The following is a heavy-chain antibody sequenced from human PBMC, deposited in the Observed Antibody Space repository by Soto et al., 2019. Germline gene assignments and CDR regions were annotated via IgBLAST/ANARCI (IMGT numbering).Heavy chain of an antibody. CDR2: INPNSGTT. Sequence: QVQLVQSGAEVKKPGASVKVSCKASGYTFTGYYMHWVRQAPGEGLEWMGWINPNSGTTNYAQKFQGWVTMTRDTSISTAYMELSRLKSDDTAVYYCARDPDTAMASTFDSWGQGTLVTVSS. D-gene: IGHD5-18*01. CDR3: ARDPDTAMASTFDS. J-gene: IGHJ4*02. CDR1: GYTFTGYY. V-gene: IGHV1-2*04.